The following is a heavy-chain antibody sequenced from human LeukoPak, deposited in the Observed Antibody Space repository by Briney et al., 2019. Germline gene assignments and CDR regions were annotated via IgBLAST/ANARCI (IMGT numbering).Heavy chain of an antibody. CDR3: AAGQQLVYFDY. Sequence: GGSLRLSCEASGFTFSSYAMSWVRQAPGKGLEWVSAISGSGGSTYYADSVKGRFTISRDNSKNTLYLQMNSLRAEDTAVYYCAAGQQLVYFDYWGQGTLVTVSS. V-gene: IGHV3-23*01. CDR1: GFTFSSYA. D-gene: IGHD6-13*01. J-gene: IGHJ4*02. CDR2: ISGSGGST.